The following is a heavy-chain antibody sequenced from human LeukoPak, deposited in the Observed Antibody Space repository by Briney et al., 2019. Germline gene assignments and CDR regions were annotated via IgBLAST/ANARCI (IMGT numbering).Heavy chain of an antibody. CDR2: IWYDGSQP. D-gene: IGHD5-18*01. Sequence: GGPLRLSCAAAGFSFSGYGMHWVRQAPDKGLEWVATIWYDGSQPYSADSVKGRFTISRDNSKNTVYLHMNSLRAEDTAVYYCAKDRRGFSYGYWGFDYWGQGALVTVSS. V-gene: IGHV3-33*06. CDR1: GFSFSGYG. J-gene: IGHJ4*02. CDR3: AKDRRGFSYGYWGFDY.